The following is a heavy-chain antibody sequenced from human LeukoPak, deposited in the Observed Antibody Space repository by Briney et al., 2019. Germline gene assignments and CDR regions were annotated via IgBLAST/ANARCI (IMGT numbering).Heavy chain of an antibody. V-gene: IGHV3-9*01. CDR3: AKEYCGGDCYGAFDY. J-gene: IGHJ4*02. Sequence: GGSLRLSCAASGFTFDDYAMHWVRQVPGKGLEWVSGISWNSGSIGYADSVKGRFTISRDNAKNSLYLQMNSLRAEDTALYYCAKEYCGGDCYGAFDYWGQGTLVTVSS. CDR1: GFTFDDYA. D-gene: IGHD2-21*02. CDR2: ISWNSGSI.